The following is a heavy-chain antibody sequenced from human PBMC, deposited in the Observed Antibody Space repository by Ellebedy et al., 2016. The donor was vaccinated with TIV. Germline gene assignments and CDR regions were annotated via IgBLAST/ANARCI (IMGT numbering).Heavy chain of an antibody. CDR2: IYYSGST. J-gene: IGHJ4*02. D-gene: IGHD5-18*01. V-gene: IGHV4-59*01. Sequence: MPSETLSLTCTVSGGSISSYYWSWIRQPPGKGLEWIGYIYYSGSTNYNPSLKSRVTISVDTSKNQFSLKLSSVTAADTAVYYCARDSRRYGWTFDYWGQGTLVTVSS. CDR3: ARDSRRYGWTFDY. CDR1: GGSISSYY.